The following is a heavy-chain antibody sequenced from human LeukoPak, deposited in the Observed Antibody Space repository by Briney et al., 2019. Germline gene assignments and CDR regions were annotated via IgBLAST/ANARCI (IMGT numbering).Heavy chain of an antibody. CDR2: ISSSGSTI. J-gene: IGHJ6*04. CDR1: GFTFSSYE. D-gene: IGHD6-13*01. CDR3: ARVIAAAAYYYGMDV. V-gene: IGHV3-48*03. Sequence: GGSPRLSCAASGFTFSSYEMNWVRQAPGKGLEWVSYISSSGSTIYYADSVKGRFTISRDNAKNSLYLQMNSLRAEDTAVYYCARVIAAAAYYYGMDVWGKGTTVTVSS.